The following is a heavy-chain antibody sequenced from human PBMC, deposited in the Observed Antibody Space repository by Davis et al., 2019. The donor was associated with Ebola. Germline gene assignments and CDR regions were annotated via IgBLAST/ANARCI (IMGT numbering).Heavy chain of an antibody. CDR2: IIPIFGTA. D-gene: IGHD2-2*01. V-gene: IGHV1-69*06. Sequence: SVKVSCKASGGTFISYAISWVRQAPGQGLEWMGGIIPIFGTANYAQKFQGRVTITADKSTSTAYMELSSLRSEDTAVYYCARCKDIVVVPAAIGGCYYGMDVWGQGTTVTVSS. J-gene: IGHJ6*02. CDR3: ARCKDIVVVPAAIGGCYYGMDV. CDR1: GGTFISYA.